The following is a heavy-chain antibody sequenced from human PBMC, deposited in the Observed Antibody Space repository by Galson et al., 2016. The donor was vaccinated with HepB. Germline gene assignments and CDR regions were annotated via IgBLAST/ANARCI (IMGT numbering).Heavy chain of an antibody. CDR3: AKDISGDYDYYYAMDF. D-gene: IGHD4-17*01. CDR1: GFTLDDYA. J-gene: IGHJ6*02. V-gene: IGHV3-9*01. CDR2: ISWNSDSI. Sequence: SLRLSCAASGFTLDDYAMHWVRQAPGKGLEWVSGISWNSDSIGYADSVKGRFTISRDNAKNSLYLQMNSLRAEDPAVYYCAKDISGDYDYYYAMDFWGQGTTVTVSS.